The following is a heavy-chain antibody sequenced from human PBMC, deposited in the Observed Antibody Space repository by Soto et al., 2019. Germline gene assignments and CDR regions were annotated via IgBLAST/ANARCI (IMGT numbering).Heavy chain of an antibody. CDR1: GFTFSSQW. V-gene: IGHV3-7*01. Sequence: EVHLVESGGGLVQPGGSLRLSCAASGFTFSSQWMSWVRQTPGKGLEWVANIKGDGSAKFYVDSVRGRFTISRDNAKTSLYLQMNSLRVEDTAVCYCAISYDSPGGPWGQGTLVTVSS. CDR3: AISYDSPGGP. CDR2: IKGDGSAK. J-gene: IGHJ5*02. D-gene: IGHD3-3*01.